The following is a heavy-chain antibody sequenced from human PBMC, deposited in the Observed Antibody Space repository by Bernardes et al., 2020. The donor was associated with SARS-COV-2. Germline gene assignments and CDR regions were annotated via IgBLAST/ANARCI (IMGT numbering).Heavy chain of an antibody. V-gene: IGHV1-2*02. CDR3: AIVYYDTASSTFDY. CDR1: GYTFTDYY. Sequence: ASVKVSCQASGYTFTDYYIHWVRQAPGQGLEWMGWINPNTGGTDYAQTFQGRVTMTRDTSVNTAYMELSNLRSDDTAVFYCAIVYYDTASSTFDYWGQGTLVTVSS. J-gene: IGHJ4*02. D-gene: IGHD3-22*01. CDR2: INPNTGGT.